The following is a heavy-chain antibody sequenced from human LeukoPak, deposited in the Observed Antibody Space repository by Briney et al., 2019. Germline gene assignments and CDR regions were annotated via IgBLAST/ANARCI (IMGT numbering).Heavy chain of an antibody. J-gene: IGHJ4*02. V-gene: IGHV1-18*01. D-gene: IGHD3-22*01. CDR1: GYTFTGYG. CDR3: ARGAGSGYYYDSSGYYYRAPGKYYFDY. Sequence: ASVKVSCKASGYTFTGYGISWVRQAPGQGLEWMGWISAYNGNTNYAQKLQGRVTMTTDTSTSTAYMELRSLRSDDTAVYYCARGAGSGYYYDSSGYYYRAPGKYYFDYWGQGTLVTVSS. CDR2: ISAYNGNT.